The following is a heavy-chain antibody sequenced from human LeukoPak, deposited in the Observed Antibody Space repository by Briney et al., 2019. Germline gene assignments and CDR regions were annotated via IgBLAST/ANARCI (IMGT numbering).Heavy chain of an antibody. Sequence: GGSLRLSCAASGFTFSSYSMNWVRQAPGEGLEWVSSISSSSSYIYYADSVKGRFTISRDNAKNSLYLQMNSLRAEDTAVYYCASLGWETADAFDIWGQGTMVTVSS. D-gene: IGHD5-18*01. CDR1: GFTFSSYS. CDR2: ISSSSSYI. CDR3: ASLGWETADAFDI. J-gene: IGHJ3*02. V-gene: IGHV3-21*01.